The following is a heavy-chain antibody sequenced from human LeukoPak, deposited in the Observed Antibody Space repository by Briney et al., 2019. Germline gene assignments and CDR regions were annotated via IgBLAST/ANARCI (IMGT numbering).Heavy chain of an antibody. CDR3: ARDYYDSSGYYAFDI. V-gene: IGHV1-2*02. J-gene: IGHJ3*02. CDR1: GYTFTGYY. D-gene: IGHD3-22*01. Sequence: ASVKVSCKASGYTFTGYYMHWVRQAPGQGLEWMGWINPNSGGTNYAQKFQGRVTMTRDTSISTAYMELSRLRSDDTAVYYCARDYYDSSGYYAFDIWGQGTMVTVSS. CDR2: INPNSGGT.